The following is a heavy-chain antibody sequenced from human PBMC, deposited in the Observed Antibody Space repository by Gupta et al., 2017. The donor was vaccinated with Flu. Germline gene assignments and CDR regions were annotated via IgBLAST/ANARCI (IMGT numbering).Heavy chain of an antibody. CDR3: AREDMSGWFNYGMDV. CDR2: IYHFGST. J-gene: IGHJ6*02. CDR1: GGSISTSNW. V-gene: IGHV4-4*02. D-gene: IGHD6-19*01. Sequence: QVQLQESGPGLVKPSGTLSLTCTISGGSISTSNWWSWVRQPPGKGLEWIGEIYHFGSTNYNPSLKTRLTISMDKSKNQFSLNLSLVTAADTAVYYCAREDMSGWFNYGMDVWGQGTTVTVSS.